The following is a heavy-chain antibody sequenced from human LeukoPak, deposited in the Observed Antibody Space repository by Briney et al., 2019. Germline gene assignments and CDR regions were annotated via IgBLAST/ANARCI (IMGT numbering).Heavy chain of an antibody. D-gene: IGHD3-22*01. CDR2: IWYDGSNK. V-gene: IGHV3-33*01. Sequence: GRSLRLSCAASGFTFSSYGMHWVRQAPGKGLEWVAVIWYDGSNKYYADSVKGRFTISRDNSKNTLYLQMNSLRAEDTAVYYCARDGASSGYHQTFDYWGQGTLVTVSS. CDR1: GFTFSSYG. J-gene: IGHJ4*02. CDR3: ARDGASSGYHQTFDY.